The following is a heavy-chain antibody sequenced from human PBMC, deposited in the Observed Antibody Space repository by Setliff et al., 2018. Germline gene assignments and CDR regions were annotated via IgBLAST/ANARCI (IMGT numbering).Heavy chain of an antibody. J-gene: IGHJ4*02. D-gene: IGHD2-15*01. CDR1: GGSFSYYY. Sequence: SETLSLTCAVYGGSFSYYYWTWIRQPPGKGLEWIGEINHSGSTNYNPSLKSRVTISVDTSKNQFSLKLTSVTAADTAVYYCLRIRLVPHGHSWGQGTLVTVSS. CDR3: LRIRLVPHGHS. CDR2: INHSGST. V-gene: IGHV4-34*01.